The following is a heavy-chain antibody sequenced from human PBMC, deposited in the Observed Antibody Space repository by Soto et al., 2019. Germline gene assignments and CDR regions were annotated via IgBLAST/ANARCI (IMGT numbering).Heavy chain of an antibody. J-gene: IGHJ6*02. V-gene: IGHV4-39*07. CDR1: GGSTSSSSYY. CDR2: IYYSGST. CDR3: ARRRDYGSGSYTDYYYYGMDV. Sequence: PSETLSLTCTVSGGSTSSSSYYWGWIRQPPGKGLEWIGSIYYSGSTYYNPSLKSRVTISVDTSKNQFSLKLSSVTAADTAVYYCARRRDYGSGSYTDYYYYGMDVWGQGTTVTVSS. D-gene: IGHD3-10*01.